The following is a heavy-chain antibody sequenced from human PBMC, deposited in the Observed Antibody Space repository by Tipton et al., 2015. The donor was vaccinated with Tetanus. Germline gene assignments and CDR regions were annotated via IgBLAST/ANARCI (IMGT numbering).Heavy chain of an antibody. CDR1: GYIFTSYW. CDR3: ARAHCSDGVCNFDS. D-gene: IGHD2-15*01. CDR2: IYPGDSDT. J-gene: IGHJ4*02. Sequence: EVQLVQSGGEVKKPGESLKISCKGSGYIFTSYWIGWVRQKPGKGLEWMGIIYPGDSDTRYSPSFQGQVTISVDKSINTAYLQWSSLKASDTSMFYCARAHCSDGVCNFDSWGQGALVTVAS. V-gene: IGHV5-51*01.